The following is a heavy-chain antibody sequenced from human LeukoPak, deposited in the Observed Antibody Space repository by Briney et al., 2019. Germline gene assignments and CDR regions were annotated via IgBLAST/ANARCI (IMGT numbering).Heavy chain of an antibody. Sequence: PLETLSLTCTVSGGSISSYYWSWIRKPAGEGLEWIGRVYSTGSTNYNPSLKSRVTMSVDTPKNQFSLKLTSVTAADTGVYYCARMFSGTYGGIDYWGQGTLVTVSS. CDR2: VYSTGST. J-gene: IGHJ4*02. D-gene: IGHD1-26*01. CDR3: ARMFSGTYGGIDY. CDR1: GGSISSYY. V-gene: IGHV4-4*07.